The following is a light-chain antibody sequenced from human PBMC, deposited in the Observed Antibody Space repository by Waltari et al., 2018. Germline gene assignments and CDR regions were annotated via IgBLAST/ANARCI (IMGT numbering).Light chain of an antibody. V-gene: IGLV6-57*03. CDR3: QSYDSSKFWV. J-gene: IGLJ3*02. CDR1: SGSIASNY. CDR2: KDN. Sequence: NFMLTQPHSVSYSPGKTVTISFSRSSGSIASNYVQWYQQRPGSAPTTVIYKDNQRPSGVPDRFAGSIDSSSNSASLTISGLKTEDEADYYCQSYDSSKFWVFGGGTKLTVL.